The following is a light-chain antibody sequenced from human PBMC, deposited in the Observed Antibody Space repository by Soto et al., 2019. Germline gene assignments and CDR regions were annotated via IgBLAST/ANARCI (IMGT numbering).Light chain of an antibody. J-gene: IGKJ1*01. Sequence: EMVLTRSPGTLSLSPLEVATRCVRASKSVSSYLAWYQQKSGQAPRLLIYAASSRASGIPDRFSGSGSGTDFTLTISRVETDDFAVYYCQQYGSSLTFGQGTKVDIK. CDR3: QQYGSSLT. V-gene: IGKV3-20*01. CDR2: AAS. CDR1: KSVSSY.